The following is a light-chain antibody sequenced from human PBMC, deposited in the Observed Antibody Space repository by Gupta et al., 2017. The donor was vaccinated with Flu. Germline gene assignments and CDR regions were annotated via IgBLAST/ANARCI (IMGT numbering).Light chain of an antibody. CDR1: QTISTW. CDR2: KAS. V-gene: IGKV1-5*03. J-gene: IGKJ2*01. CDR3: QQYNSYPYT. Sequence: GDRVTITCRASQTISTWLAWYQQKPGKVPKVLIYKASSLESGVPSRFSGSGSGTEFTLIISSLQPDDSATYFCQQYNSYPYTFGQGTKLEI.